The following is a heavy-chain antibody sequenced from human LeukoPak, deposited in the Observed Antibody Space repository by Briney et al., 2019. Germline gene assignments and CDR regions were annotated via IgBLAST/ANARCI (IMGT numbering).Heavy chain of an antibody. CDR2: INPNSGGT. CDR3: ARGAGSDYDSSGYSFDY. CDR1: RYTFTGYY. Sequence: ASVKVSCKASRYTFTGYYMHCVRQAPGQGLEWMGWINPNSGGTDYAQKFQGRVTMTRDTSISTAYMEVSRLRSDDTAVYYCARGAGSDYDSSGYSFDYWGQGTLVTVSS. V-gene: IGHV1-2*02. D-gene: IGHD3-22*01. J-gene: IGHJ4*02.